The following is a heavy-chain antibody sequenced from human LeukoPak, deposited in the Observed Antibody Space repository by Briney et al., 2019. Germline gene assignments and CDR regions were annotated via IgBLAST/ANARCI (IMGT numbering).Heavy chain of an antibody. CDR2: INPNSGGT. CDR1: GYTFTGYY. Sequence: RASVKVSCKASGYTFTGYYMHWVRQAPGQGLEWMGWINPNSGGTNYAQKFQGRVTMTRDTSISTAYMELSRLRSDDTAVYYCARGYYDFWSGYRYDAFDIWGQGTMVTVSS. CDR3: ARGYYDFWSGYRYDAFDI. V-gene: IGHV1-2*02. D-gene: IGHD3-3*01. J-gene: IGHJ3*02.